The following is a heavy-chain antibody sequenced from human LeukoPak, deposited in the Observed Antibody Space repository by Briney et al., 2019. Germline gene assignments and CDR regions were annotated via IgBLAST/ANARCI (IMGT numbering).Heavy chain of an antibody. D-gene: IGHD3-16*01. CDR3: ARMGGYYYYMDV. CDR1: GGSMTNYY. J-gene: IGHJ6*03. Sequence: PSETLSLTCTVSGGSMTNYYWSWIRQPAGKGLEWIGRIYTSGSTNYNSSLKSRVTMAVDTSKNQFSLKLSSVTAADTAVYYCARMGGYYYYMDVWGKGTTVTVSS. CDR2: IYTSGST. V-gene: IGHV4-4*07.